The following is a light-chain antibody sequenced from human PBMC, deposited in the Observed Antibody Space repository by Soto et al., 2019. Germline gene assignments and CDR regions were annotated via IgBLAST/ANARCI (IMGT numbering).Light chain of an antibody. V-gene: IGKV3-15*01. Sequence: EIVMTQSPATLSVSPGESATRSCRASQSVSSNLAWYQQKPGQAPRLLIYGASTRATGIPARFSGSGSGTEFTLTISSLQSEDFAVYYCQHYNNWPRTFGQGTKVEIK. J-gene: IGKJ1*01. CDR1: QSVSSN. CDR3: QHYNNWPRT. CDR2: GAS.